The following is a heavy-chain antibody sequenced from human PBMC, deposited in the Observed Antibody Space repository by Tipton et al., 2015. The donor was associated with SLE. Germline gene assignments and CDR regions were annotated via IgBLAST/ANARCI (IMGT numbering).Heavy chain of an antibody. Sequence: TLSLTCTVSGGSFGSGGYYWTWVRQSAGKGLEFIGRIYTSGRTSYNPSLKSRVTLSEDPSKNQISLKLRSVTTADTAVYYCASSPGVTLFRVVTYFDLWGQGILVTVSS. D-gene: IGHD3-3*01. V-gene: IGHV4-61*02. CDR3: ASSPGVTLFRVVTYFDL. J-gene: IGHJ4*02. CDR2: IYTSGRT. CDR1: GGSFGSGGYY.